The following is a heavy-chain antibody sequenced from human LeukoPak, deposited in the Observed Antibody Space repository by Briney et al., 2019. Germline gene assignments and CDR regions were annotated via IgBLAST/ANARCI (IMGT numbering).Heavy chain of an antibody. V-gene: IGHV3-30-3*01. Sequence: GGSLRLSCAASGFTFSSYAMHWVRQAPGKGLEWVAVISYDGSNKYYADSVKGRFTISRDNSKNTLYLQMNSLRAEDTAVYYCAKEDCSSTSCYKYFDYWGQGTLVTVSS. D-gene: IGHD2-2*01. J-gene: IGHJ4*02. CDR2: ISYDGSNK. CDR1: GFTFSSYA. CDR3: AKEDCSSTSCYKYFDY.